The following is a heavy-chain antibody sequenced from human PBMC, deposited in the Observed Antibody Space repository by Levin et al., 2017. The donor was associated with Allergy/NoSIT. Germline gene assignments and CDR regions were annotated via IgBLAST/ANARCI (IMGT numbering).Heavy chain of an antibody. Sequence: GESLKISCAASGFAFHTYGMNWVRQAPGKGLEWVSFISAYSTQIYYADSVKGRFIISRDNAENSLILQMNNLRAEDTAIYYCESLYPQGYYFYLDLWGKGTTVTVSS. J-gene: IGHJ6*03. CDR2: ISAYSTQI. CDR1: GFAFHTYG. CDR3: ESLYPQGYYFYLDL. V-gene: IGHV3-21*01. D-gene: IGHD2-2*01.